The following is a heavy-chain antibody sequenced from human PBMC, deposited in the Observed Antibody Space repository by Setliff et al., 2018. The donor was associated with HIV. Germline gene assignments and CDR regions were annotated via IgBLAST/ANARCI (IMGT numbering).Heavy chain of an antibody. CDR1: GGSLDNYY. V-gene: IGHV4-34*01. CDR2: ITDGGDT. J-gene: IGHJ6*03. Sequence: SETLSLTCAVYGGSLDNYYWTWIRQPPGRGLEWIGEITDGGDTAYNSSLQSRLTISLDTSKNQFSLKLNSVTAADTTVFYCARATTGYSSIWYRNGLTYYNHMDVWGKGTKVTVSS. CDR3: ARATTGYSSIWYRNGLTYYNHMDV. D-gene: IGHD6-13*01.